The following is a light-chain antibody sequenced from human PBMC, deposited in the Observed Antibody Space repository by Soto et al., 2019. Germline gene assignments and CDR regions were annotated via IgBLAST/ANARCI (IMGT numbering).Light chain of an antibody. CDR2: AAS. CDR1: QSISNY. Sequence: DIQMAQSPSSLSASVGDRVTITCRASQSISNYLNWYQQKSGEVPKLLIYAASRLHSGVPSRFSGSGSGTDFTLTISSLQPEDFATYYCQHNYSTFGQGTKVELK. J-gene: IGKJ1*01. V-gene: IGKV1-39*01. CDR3: QHNYST.